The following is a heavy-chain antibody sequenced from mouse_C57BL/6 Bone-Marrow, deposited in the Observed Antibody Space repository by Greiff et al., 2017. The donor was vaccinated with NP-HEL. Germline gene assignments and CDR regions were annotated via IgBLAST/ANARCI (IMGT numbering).Heavy chain of an antibody. Sequence: QVQLKQSGAELARPGASVKMSCKASGYTFTSYTMHWVKQRPGQGLEWIGYINPSSGYTKYNQKFKDKATLTADKSSSTAYMQLSSLTSEDSAVYYCARNGYNAWYFDVWGTGTTVTVSS. CDR3: ARNGYNAWYFDV. CDR2: INPSSGYT. J-gene: IGHJ1*03. D-gene: IGHD2-2*01. V-gene: IGHV1-4*01. CDR1: GYTFTSYT.